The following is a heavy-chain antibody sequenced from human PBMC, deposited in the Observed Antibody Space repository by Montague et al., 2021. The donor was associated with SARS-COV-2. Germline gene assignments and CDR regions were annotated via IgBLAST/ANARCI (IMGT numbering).Heavy chain of an antibody. Sequence: TLSLTCTVSGDPITSKTHYWDWVRQPAGKGLEWIGRLLTSGATNFNSSLKSRLTISRDTSQNELYLKLSSVTAADTAVYYCARDSPHFEFWGGDYGDKYYMDIWGRGTTVTVS. CDR2: LLTSGAT. CDR3: ARDSPHFEFWGGDYGDKYYMDI. D-gene: IGHD3-3*01. CDR1: GDPITSKTHY. J-gene: IGHJ6*03. V-gene: IGHV4-61*02.